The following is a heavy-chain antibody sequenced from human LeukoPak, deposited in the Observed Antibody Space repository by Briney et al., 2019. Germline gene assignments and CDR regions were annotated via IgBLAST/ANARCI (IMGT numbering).Heavy chain of an antibody. CDR3: ASNRNYDFWSGPDYYMDV. CDR2: INPNSGGT. Sequence: ASVKVSCKASGYTFTSYGISWVRQAPGQGLEWMGWINPNSGGTNYAQKFQGRVTMTRDTSISTDYMELSRLRSDDTAVYYCASNRNYDFWSGPDYYMDVWGKGTTVTVSS. CDR1: GYTFTSYG. J-gene: IGHJ6*03. D-gene: IGHD3-3*01. V-gene: IGHV1-2*02.